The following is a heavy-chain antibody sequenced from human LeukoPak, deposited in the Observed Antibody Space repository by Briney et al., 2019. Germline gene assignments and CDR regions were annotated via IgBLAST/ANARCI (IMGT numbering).Heavy chain of an antibody. V-gene: IGHV1-18*01. CDR3: ARGTYYYDSSGYFYPHGFDY. D-gene: IGHD3-22*01. J-gene: IGHJ4*02. CDR1: GYTFTSYG. CDR2: ISAYNGNT. Sequence: GASVKVSCKASGYTFTSYGISWVRQAPGQGLEWMGWISAYNGNTNYAQKLQGRVTMTTDTSTSTAYMELRSLRSDDTAVYYCARGTYYYDSSGYFYPHGFDYWGQGTLVTVSS.